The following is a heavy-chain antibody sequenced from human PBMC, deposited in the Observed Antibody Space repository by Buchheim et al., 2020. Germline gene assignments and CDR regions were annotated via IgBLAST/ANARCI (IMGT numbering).Heavy chain of an antibody. CDR1: GFTFSSHW. CDR2: IKQDGSEK. V-gene: IGHV3-7*04. D-gene: IGHD5-18*01. J-gene: IGHJ4*02. CDR3: AGRRGGYSYGNDY. Sequence: EVQLVESGGDLVQPGGSLRLSCAASGFTFSSHWMSWVRQAPGKGLEWVANIKQDGSEKYYVDSVKGRFTISRDNPKNSLYLQMNSLRAEDTAVYYCAGRRGGYSYGNDYWGQGTL.